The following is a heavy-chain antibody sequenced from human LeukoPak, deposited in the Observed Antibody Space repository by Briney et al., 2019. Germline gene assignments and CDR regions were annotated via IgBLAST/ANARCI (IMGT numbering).Heavy chain of an antibody. CDR3: ARDSNTYYYDSSGLPV. J-gene: IGHJ6*02. CDR1: GYTFTGYY. Sequence: ASVKVSCKASGYTFTGYYMHWVRQAPGQGLGWMGWINPNSGGTNYAQKFQGRVTMTRDTSISTAYMELSRLRSDDTAVYYCARDSNTYYYDSSGLPVWGQGTTVTVSS. V-gene: IGHV1-2*02. CDR2: INPNSGGT. D-gene: IGHD3-22*01.